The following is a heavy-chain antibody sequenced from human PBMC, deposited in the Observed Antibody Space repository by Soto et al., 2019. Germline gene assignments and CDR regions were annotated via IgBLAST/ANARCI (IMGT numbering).Heavy chain of an antibody. D-gene: IGHD3-3*01. CDR3: ARVSIFGVAPDY. CDR1: GGSVSSSSYY. CDR2: IYYSGST. Sequence: PSETLSLTCTVSGGSVSSSSYYWGWIRQPPGKGLEWIGSIYYSGSTYYNPSLKSRVTISVDTSKNQFSLKLSSVTAADTAVYYCARVSIFGVAPDYWGQGTLVTVSS. V-gene: IGHV4-39*01. J-gene: IGHJ4*02.